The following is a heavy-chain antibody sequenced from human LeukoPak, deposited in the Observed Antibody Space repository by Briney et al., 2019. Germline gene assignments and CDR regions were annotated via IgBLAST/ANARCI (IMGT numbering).Heavy chain of an antibody. Sequence: SETLSLTCTVSGGSISSGSYYWSWIRQPAGKGLEWIGRIYTSGSTHYNPSLKSRVTISVDTSKNQFSLKLSSVTAADTAVYYCARGRRQLVRSWGYWGQGTLVTVSS. CDR1: GGSISSGSYY. CDR2: IYTSGST. CDR3: ARGRRQLVRSWGY. J-gene: IGHJ4*02. D-gene: IGHD6-13*01. V-gene: IGHV4-61*02.